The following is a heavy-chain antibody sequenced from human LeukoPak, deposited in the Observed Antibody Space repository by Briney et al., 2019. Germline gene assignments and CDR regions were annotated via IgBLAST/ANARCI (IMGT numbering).Heavy chain of an antibody. CDR3: ARGVGDADAFDI. CDR2: ITTSSSYI. Sequence: GGSLRLSCAASGFTFTDYSMNWVRQAPGKGLDWVSSITTSSSYIYYADSLKGRFTISRDNAKSSLYLQMNSLRAEDTAVYYCARGVGDADAFDIWGQGTMVTVSS. J-gene: IGHJ3*02. D-gene: IGHD3-16*01. CDR1: GFTFTDYS. V-gene: IGHV3-21*01.